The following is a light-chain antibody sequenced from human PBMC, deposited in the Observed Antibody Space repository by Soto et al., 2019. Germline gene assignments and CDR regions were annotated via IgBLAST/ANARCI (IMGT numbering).Light chain of an antibody. CDR3: SSSAGTTTFLV. Sequence: QSVLTQPASVSGSPGQSITISCTGSSSDVGRYNLVSWYQHHPGKAPKLMIYEGSKRPSGVSNRFSGSKSGSTASLTISGLHDEDDAYYYCSSSAGTTTFLVFGGGTKLTVL. J-gene: IGLJ2*01. CDR1: SSDVGRYNL. CDR2: EGS. V-gene: IGLV2-23*01.